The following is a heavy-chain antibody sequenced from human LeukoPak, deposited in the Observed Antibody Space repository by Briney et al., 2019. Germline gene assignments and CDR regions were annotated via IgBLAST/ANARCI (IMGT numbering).Heavy chain of an antibody. CDR2: ISGSGDST. J-gene: IGHJ4*02. Sequence: GGSLRLSCAAYGFTFSNYTMSWVRQAPGKGLEWVSISGSGDSTYYADSVKGRFTISRDNSKNTLYLQMSSLRADDTAVYYCAKTERDRYYFGSWGQGTLVTVSS. CDR1: GFTFSNYT. V-gene: IGHV3-23*01. CDR3: AKTERDRYYFGS.